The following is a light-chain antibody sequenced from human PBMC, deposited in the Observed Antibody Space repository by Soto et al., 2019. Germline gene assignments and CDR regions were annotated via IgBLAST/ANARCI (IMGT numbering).Light chain of an antibody. CDR3: QQYNNWPS. J-gene: IGKJ4*01. Sequence: EIVLTQSPGTLSLSPGERATLSCRASQSVSSSYLAWYQQKPGQAPRLLIYGASSRATGIPDRFSGSGSGTDFTLTISRLEPEDFAVYYCQQYNNWPSFGGGTKVDIK. CDR2: GAS. CDR1: QSVSSSY. V-gene: IGKV3-20*01.